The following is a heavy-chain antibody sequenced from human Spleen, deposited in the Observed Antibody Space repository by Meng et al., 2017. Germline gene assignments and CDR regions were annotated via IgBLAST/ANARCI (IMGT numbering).Heavy chain of an antibody. D-gene: IGHD2-21*02. CDR3: ASLHCPNTNCYSNYYFDY. J-gene: IGHJ4*02. CDR2: ISGDST. V-gene: IGHV3-38-3*01. CDR1: GFTVTSNE. Sequence: GGSLRLSCAASGFTVTSNEMSWVRQAPGKGLEWVSSISGDSTYYADSGKGRFTISRDNSKNTLHLQMNSLRAEDTAVYYCASLHCPNTNCYSNYYFDYWGQGALVTVSS.